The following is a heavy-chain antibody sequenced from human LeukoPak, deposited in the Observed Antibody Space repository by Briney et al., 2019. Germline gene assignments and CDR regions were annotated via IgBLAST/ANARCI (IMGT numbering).Heavy chain of an antibody. CDR2: INGDGSTT. D-gene: IGHD3-3*01. Sequence: GGSLRLSCAASGFSFRSCWMHWVRQAPGKELVWVSRINGDGSTTNYADSVRGRFTISRDNAKNTLYLQMNSLRADDSAVYFCASLVGGYYPPVEAFDVWGQGTVVTVSS. CDR3: ASLVGGYYPPVEAFDV. J-gene: IGHJ3*01. V-gene: IGHV3-74*01. CDR1: GFSFRSCW.